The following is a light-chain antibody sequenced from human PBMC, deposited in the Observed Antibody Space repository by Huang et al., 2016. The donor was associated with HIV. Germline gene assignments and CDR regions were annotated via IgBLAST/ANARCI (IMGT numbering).Light chain of an antibody. CDR3: QQRSNWPPLT. V-gene: IGKV3-11*01. Sequence: EIVLTQSPATLSLSPGDRATLSCRASQSISTFLAWYQHKPGQAPRLLIYDASTRAAGIPRRFSGSGSGTDFTLTISSLEPEDFAIYYCQQRSNWPPLTFGGGTKVEIK. CDR2: DAS. CDR1: QSISTF. J-gene: IGKJ4*01.